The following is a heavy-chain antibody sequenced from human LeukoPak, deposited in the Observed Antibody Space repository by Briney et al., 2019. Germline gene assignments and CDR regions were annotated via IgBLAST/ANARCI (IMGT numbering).Heavy chain of an antibody. J-gene: IGHJ3*02. CDR3: ARSTTKAFDI. V-gene: IGHV1-18*01. D-gene: IGHD4-17*01. CDR2: ISAYNGNT. CDR1: GYTFSSHG. Sequence: ASVKVSCKASGYTFSSHGISRVRQAPGQGLEWMAWISAYNGNTNYAQKFQGRVTMTTDTSTSTAYMELRSLRSDDTAVYYCARSTTKAFDIWGQGTMVTVSS.